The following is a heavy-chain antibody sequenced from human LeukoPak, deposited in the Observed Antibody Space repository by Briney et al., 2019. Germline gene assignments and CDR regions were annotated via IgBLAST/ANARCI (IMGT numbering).Heavy chain of an antibody. Sequence: ASVKVSCKASGYTFTGYYMHWVRQAPGQGLEWMGWINPNSGGTNYAQKFQGRVTMTRDTSISTAYMELSRLRSDDTAVYYCARGLESNYYYYYMDVWGKGTTVTISS. CDR1: GYTFTGYY. CDR2: INPNSGGT. CDR3: ARGLESNYYYYYMDV. J-gene: IGHJ6*03. V-gene: IGHV1-2*02.